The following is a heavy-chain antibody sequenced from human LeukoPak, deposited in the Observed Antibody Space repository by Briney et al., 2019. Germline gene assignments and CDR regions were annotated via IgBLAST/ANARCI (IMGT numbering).Heavy chain of an antibody. D-gene: IGHD5-12*01. CDR1: GGTFSSYA. CDR3: ATRGLIVATILGDY. CDR2: IIPIFGTA. Sequence: GASVKVSCKASGGTFSSYAISWVRQAPGQGLEWMGGIIPIFGTANYAQKFQGRVTITADKSTSTAYMELSSLRSEDTAVYYCATRGLIVATILGDYWGQGTLVTVSS. J-gene: IGHJ4*02. V-gene: IGHV1-69*06.